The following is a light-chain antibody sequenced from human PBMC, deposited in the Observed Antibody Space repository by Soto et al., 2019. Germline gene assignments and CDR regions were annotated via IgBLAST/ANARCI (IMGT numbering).Light chain of an antibody. CDR2: EVS. CDR3: TSYVGSNIWV. Sequence: QSALTQPPSASGSPGQSVTISCTGTSSDVGAYKYVSWYQQYPGKAPKLMIYEVSKRPSGVPDRFSGSKSGNTASLTVSGLPAEDEADYYCTSYVGSNIWVFGGGTKVTVL. J-gene: IGLJ3*02. CDR1: SSDVGAYKY. V-gene: IGLV2-8*01.